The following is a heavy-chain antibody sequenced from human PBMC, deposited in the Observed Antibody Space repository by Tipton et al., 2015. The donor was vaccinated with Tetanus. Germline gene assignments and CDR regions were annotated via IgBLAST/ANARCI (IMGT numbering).Heavy chain of an antibody. CDR3: ARGMAEASNCGGDCYSDYWGQGTLVTVSSGMDV. J-gene: IGHJ6*02. CDR1: GFTFSDYS. CDR2: ISGSSNYI. V-gene: IGHV3-21*01. D-gene: IGHD2-21*02. Sequence: SLRLSCAASGFTFSDYSMNWVRQAPGKGLEWVSSISGSSNYINYADSVKGRFTISRDNAKNSLYLRMISLRAEDTAVYSCARGMAEASNCGGDCYSDYWGQGTLVTVSSGMDVWGQGTTVTVSS.